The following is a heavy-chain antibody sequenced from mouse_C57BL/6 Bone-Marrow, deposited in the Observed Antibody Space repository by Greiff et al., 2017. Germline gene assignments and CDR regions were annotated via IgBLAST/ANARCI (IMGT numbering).Heavy chain of an antibody. CDR3: ARSDYYGSSYNY. V-gene: IGHV1-52*01. CDR1: GYTFTSYW. J-gene: IGHJ2*01. D-gene: IGHD1-1*01. CDR2: IDPSDSET. Sequence: QVQLQQPGAELVRPGSSVKLSCKASGYTFTSYWMHWVKQRPIQGLEWIGNIDPSDSETPYNQKFKDKATLTVDKSSSTAYMQLSSLTSEDSAVYYCARSDYYGSSYNYWGKGTTLTVSS.